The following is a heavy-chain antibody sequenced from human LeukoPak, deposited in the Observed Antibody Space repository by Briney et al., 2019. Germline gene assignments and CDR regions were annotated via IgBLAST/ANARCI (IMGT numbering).Heavy chain of an antibody. Sequence: SETLSLTCTVSGGSISSSSYYWGWIRQPPGKGLEWIGSIYYSGSTYYNPSLTSPVTISVDTSKNQFSLKLSSVTAADTAVYYCARRGTVTTEGFDYWGQGALVTVSP. D-gene: IGHD4-11*01. CDR3: ARRGTVTTEGFDY. J-gene: IGHJ4*02. CDR2: IYYSGST. V-gene: IGHV4-39*01. CDR1: GGSISSSSYY.